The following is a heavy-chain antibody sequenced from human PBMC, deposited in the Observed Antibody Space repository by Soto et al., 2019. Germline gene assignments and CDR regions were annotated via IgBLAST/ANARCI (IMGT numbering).Heavy chain of an antibody. D-gene: IGHD3-3*01. Sequence: ASVKVSCKASGYTFFTYDISWVRQAPGQGLEWMGWISTYSGDTKYAQKFQGRVTMTTDTSTTTAYLELRSLRSDDTAVYYCARHHGTTTSENWLDPWGQGTLVTVSS. J-gene: IGHJ5*02. CDR2: ISTYSGDT. CDR3: ARHHGTTTSENWLDP. V-gene: IGHV1-18*01. CDR1: GYTFFTYD.